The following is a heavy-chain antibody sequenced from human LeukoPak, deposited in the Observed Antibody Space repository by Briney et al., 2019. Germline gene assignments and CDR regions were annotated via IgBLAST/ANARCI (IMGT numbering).Heavy chain of an antibody. Sequence: GGSLRLSCAASGFTFSDHNMNWVRQAPGKGLEWVASISVDSSYIFHADSVKGRFTISRDNAKNSLYLQMNSLRAEDTAVYYCARGIRAPRYYYYYYYMDVWGKGTTVTVSS. CDR2: ISVDSSYI. D-gene: IGHD3-10*01. J-gene: IGHJ6*03. V-gene: IGHV3-21*04. CDR1: GFTFSDHN. CDR3: ARGIRAPRYYYYYYYMDV.